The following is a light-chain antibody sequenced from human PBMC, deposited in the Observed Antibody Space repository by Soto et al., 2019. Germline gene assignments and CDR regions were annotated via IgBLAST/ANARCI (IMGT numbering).Light chain of an antibody. CDR1: SSDVGGYNF. CDR2: EVS. Sequence: QSALTQPASASGSPGQSITISCTGTSSDVGGYNFVSWYQQHPGKAPKLIIYEVSNRPSGVSNRFSGSKSGNTASLTISGLQDEDEADYCCISYTSGSTVIFGGGTKLTVL. V-gene: IGLV2-14*01. J-gene: IGLJ2*01. CDR3: ISYTSGSTVI.